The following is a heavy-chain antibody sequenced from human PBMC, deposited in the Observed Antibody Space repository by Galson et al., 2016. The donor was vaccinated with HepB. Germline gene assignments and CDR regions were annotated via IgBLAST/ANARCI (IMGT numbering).Heavy chain of an antibody. CDR1: GFTFGNYV. CDR2: ITNIGGNT. J-gene: IGHJ3*01. Sequence: SLRLSCAASGFTFGNYVMSWVRQAPGKGLEWVSSITNIGGNTYYADSVKGRFTISRDNSKNTLYLQMSSLRAEDTALYYCAKRLRSSGSGGSNDAFDVWGQGTMVTVSS. D-gene: IGHD6-19*01. CDR3: AKRLRSSGSGGSNDAFDV. V-gene: IGHV3-23*01.